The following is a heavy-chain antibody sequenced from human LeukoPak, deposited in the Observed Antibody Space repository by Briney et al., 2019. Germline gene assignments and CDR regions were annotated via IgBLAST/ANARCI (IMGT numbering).Heavy chain of an antibody. V-gene: IGHV3-23*01. Sequence: GGSLRLSCAASRFTFSSYAMSWVRQAPGKGLEWVSGISSSGGSTYYADSVKGRFTISRDNSKNTLYLHMNSLRAEDTAVYYCATDPQINNWYDYFDFWGQGTLVTVSS. CDR1: RFTFSSYA. CDR3: ATDPQINNWYDYFDF. D-gene: IGHD1-1*01. CDR2: ISSSGGST. J-gene: IGHJ4*02.